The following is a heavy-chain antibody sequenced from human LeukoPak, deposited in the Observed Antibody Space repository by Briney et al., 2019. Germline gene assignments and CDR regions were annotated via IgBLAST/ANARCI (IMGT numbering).Heavy chain of an antibody. CDR2: ISGSDGST. CDR3: AKDRSYYYGSGSYSGFDY. J-gene: IGHJ4*02. CDR1: GFTFSSYA. V-gene: IGHV3-23*01. Sequence: GGSLRLSCAASGFTFSSYAMSWVRQAPGKGLEWVSAISGSDGSTYYADSVKGRFTISRDNSKNTLYLQMNSLRAEDTAVYYCAKDRSYYYGSGSYSGFDYWGQGTLVTVSS. D-gene: IGHD3-10*01.